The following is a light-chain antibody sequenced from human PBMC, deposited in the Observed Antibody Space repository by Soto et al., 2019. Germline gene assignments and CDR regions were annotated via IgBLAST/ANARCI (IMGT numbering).Light chain of an antibody. V-gene: IGLV1-40*01. J-gene: IGLJ1*01. CDR1: SSNIGAGYD. Sequence: QYVLTQPPSVSGAPGQRVTISCTGSSSNIGAGYDVHGYQQLPGTTPKLLIYGNSNRPSGVPDRFSGSKSGTSASLAITGLQADDEADYYCQSYDSSVTLRVFGTGIKVTVL. CDR2: GNS. CDR3: QSYDSSVTLRV.